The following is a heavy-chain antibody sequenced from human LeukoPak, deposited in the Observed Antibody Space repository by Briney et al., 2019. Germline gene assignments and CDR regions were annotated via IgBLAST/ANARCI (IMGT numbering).Heavy chain of an antibody. V-gene: IGHV3-30*01. D-gene: IGHD6-13*01. J-gene: IGHJ6*02. CDR1: GFTFSDYA. CDR3: ARVGRGSSWYYYYYGMDV. Sequence: GRSLRLSCAASGFTFSDYAMHWVRQAPGKGLEWVAVISYDGSNKYYADSVKGRFTISRDNSKNTLYLQMNSLRAEDTAVYYCARVGRGSSWYYYYYGMDVWGQGTTVTVSS. CDR2: ISYDGSNK.